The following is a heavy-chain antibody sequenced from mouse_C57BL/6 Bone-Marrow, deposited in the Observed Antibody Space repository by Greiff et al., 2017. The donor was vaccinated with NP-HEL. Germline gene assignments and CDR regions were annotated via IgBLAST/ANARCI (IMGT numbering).Heavy chain of an antibody. D-gene: IGHD1-1*01. CDR1: GYTFTNYW. CDR2: IYPGGGYT. V-gene: IGHV1-63*01. J-gene: IGHJ2*01. Sequence: QVQLKESGAEPVRPGTSVKMSCKASGYTFTNYWIGWAKQRPGHGLEWIGDIYPGGGYTNYNEKFKGKATLTADKSSSTAYMQFSSLTSEDSAIYYCARTAYYYGGGFDYWGQGTTLTVSS. CDR3: ARTAYYYGGGFDY.